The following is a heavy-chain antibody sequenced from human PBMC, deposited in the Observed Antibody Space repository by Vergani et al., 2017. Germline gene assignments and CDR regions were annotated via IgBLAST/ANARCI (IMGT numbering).Heavy chain of an antibody. CDR1: GGTFSSYA. CDR3: ARGNLPIAVAGIGRQTWDYYGMDV. V-gene: IGHV1-69*01. Sequence: QVQLVQSGAAVKKPGSSVKVSCQASGGTFSSYAISWVRQAPGQGLEWMGGIIPIFGTANYAQKFQGRVTITADESTSTAYMELSSLRSEDTAVYYCARGNLPIAVAGIGRQTWDYYGMDVWGQGTTVTVSS. D-gene: IGHD6-19*01. J-gene: IGHJ6*02. CDR2: IIPIFGTA.